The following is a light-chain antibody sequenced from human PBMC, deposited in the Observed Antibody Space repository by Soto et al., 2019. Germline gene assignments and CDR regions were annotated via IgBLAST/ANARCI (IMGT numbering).Light chain of an antibody. CDR2: GAS. CDR3: QQYGSSPPLT. J-gene: IGKJ4*01. CDR1: QSVSSSH. V-gene: IGKV3-20*01. Sequence: EIVLTQSPGTLSLSPGERATLSCRASQSVSSSHLAWYQQKPGQAPRLLIYGASSRATGIPDRFSGSGSGTDFTLTISRLEPEDFVVYYCQQYGSSPPLTFGGGPWWIS.